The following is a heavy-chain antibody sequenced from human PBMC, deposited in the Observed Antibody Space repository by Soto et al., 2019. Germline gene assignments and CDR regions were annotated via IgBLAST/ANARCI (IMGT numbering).Heavy chain of an antibody. CDR3: AGGPVVGATIFDY. Sequence: SETLSLTCAVFGGSFSGYYWSWIRQPPGKGLEWIGEINHSGSTNYNPSLKSRVTISVDTSKKQFSLKMSSVTAADTAVYYCAGGPVVGATIFDYWGQGTQVTVSS. J-gene: IGHJ4*02. V-gene: IGHV4-34*01. CDR1: GGSFSGYY. CDR2: INHSGST. D-gene: IGHD1-26*01.